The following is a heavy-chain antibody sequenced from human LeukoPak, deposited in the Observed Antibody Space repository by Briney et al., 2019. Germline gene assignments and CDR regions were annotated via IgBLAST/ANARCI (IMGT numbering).Heavy chain of an antibody. D-gene: IGHD2/OR15-2a*01. CDR2: IIPIFGTA. CDR1: GYTFTSYG. CDR3: ARDPGYFGYYYYMDV. Sequence: SVKVSCKASGYTFTSYGISWVRQAPGQGLEWMGGIIPIFGTANYAQKFQGRVTITADKSTSTAYMELSSLRSEDTAVYYCARDPGYFGYYYYMDVWGKGTTVTVSS. J-gene: IGHJ6*03. V-gene: IGHV1-69*06.